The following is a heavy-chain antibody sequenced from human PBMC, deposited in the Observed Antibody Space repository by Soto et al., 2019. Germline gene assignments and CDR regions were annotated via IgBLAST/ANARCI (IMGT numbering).Heavy chain of an antibody. D-gene: IGHD2-2*01. CDR3: ARGPRVAPAADYYYYGMDV. J-gene: IGHJ6*02. CDR2: IIPIFGTA. CDR1: GGTFSSYA. Sequence: ASVKVSCKASGGTFSSYAISWVRQAPGQGLELMGGIIPIFGTANYAQKFQGRVTITADESTSTAYMELSSLRSEDTAVYYCARGPRVAPAADYYYYGMDVWGQGTTVTVSS. V-gene: IGHV1-69*13.